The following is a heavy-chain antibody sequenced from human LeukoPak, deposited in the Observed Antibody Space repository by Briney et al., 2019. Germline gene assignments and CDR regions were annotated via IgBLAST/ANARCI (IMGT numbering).Heavy chain of an antibody. CDR1: GFTVSSNY. CDR3: AKGSTSWDGYKGGYDP. D-gene: IGHD2-2*01. V-gene: IGHV3-53*01. Sequence: PGGSLRLSCAASGFTVSSNYMSWVRRAPGKGLEWVSVISESGRTYYADSVKGRFTISRDNSKNTLYLQMNSLRVEDTAKYYCAKGSTSWDGYKGGYDPWGQGTQVTV. J-gene: IGHJ5*02. CDR2: ISESGRT.